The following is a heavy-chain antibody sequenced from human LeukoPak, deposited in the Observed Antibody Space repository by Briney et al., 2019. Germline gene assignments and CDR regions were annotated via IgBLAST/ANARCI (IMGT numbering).Heavy chain of an antibody. D-gene: IGHD2-21*02. J-gene: IGHJ4*02. CDR2: IYYSGST. Sequence: SETLSLTCTVSGGSIISYYWSWIRQPPGKGLEWIGYIYYSGSTNYNPSLKSRVTISVDTSKNQFSLKLSSVTAADTAVYYCARSVYCGGDCYPEKYYFDYWGQGTLVTVSS. V-gene: IGHV4-59*01. CDR1: GGSIISYY. CDR3: ARSVYCGGDCYPEKYYFDY.